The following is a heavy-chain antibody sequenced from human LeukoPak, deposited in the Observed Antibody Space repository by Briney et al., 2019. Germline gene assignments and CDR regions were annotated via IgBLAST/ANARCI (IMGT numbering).Heavy chain of an antibody. CDR1: GGSISSNNW. D-gene: IGHD4-23*01. Sequence: SETLSLTCAVSGGSISSNNWWGWVRQPPGKGLEWIGEIYHSGSPNYNPSLKSRVTISVDKSRNHFSLNLSSVTAADTAVYYCARYYGGNDHWGQGTPVTVSS. J-gene: IGHJ5*02. CDR3: ARYYGGNDH. CDR2: IYHSGSP. V-gene: IGHV4-4*02.